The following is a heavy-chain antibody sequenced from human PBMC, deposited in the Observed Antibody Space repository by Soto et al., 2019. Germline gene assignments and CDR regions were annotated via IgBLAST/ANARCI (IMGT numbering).Heavy chain of an antibody. CDR3: ARVWWSGSSTVDY. CDR2: ISSSSSYT. V-gene: IGHV3-11*05. CDR1: GFTFSDYY. D-gene: IGHD1-26*01. Sequence: QVQLVESGGGLVKPGGSLRLSCAASGFTFSDYYMSWIHQAPGKGLEWVSYISSSSSYTNYADSVKGRFTISRDNAKNSLYLQMNSLRAEDTAVYYCARVWWSGSSTVDYWGQGTLVTVSS. J-gene: IGHJ4*02.